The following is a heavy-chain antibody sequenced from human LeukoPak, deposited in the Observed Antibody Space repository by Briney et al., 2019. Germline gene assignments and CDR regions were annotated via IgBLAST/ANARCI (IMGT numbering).Heavy chain of an antibody. CDR3: ARVPLGEFKGFDP. D-gene: IGHD3-10*01. CDR1: GFSFSDYS. J-gene: IGHJ5*02. V-gene: IGHV3-23*01. Sequence: GGSLRLSCAASGFSFSDYSMSWVRQAPGSGLEWVSGITGSGGSTYYADSVKGRFTISRDNAKNTLYLQMNSLRAEDTAVYYCARVPLGEFKGFDPWGQGTLVTVSS. CDR2: ITGSGGST.